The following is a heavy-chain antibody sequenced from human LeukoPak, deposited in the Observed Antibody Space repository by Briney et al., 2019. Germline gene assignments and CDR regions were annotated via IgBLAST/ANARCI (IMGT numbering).Heavy chain of an antibody. CDR1: GYTFTGYY. Sequence: GASVKVSCKASGYTFTGYYMHWVRQAPGQGLEWMGWINPNSGGTNYAQKFQGRVTMTRDTSISTAYMELSRLRSDDTAVYYCARSGIYDFWSGSETFRDNYMDVWGKGTTVTVSS. D-gene: IGHD3-3*01. CDR2: INPNSGGT. J-gene: IGHJ6*03. V-gene: IGHV1-2*02. CDR3: ARSGIYDFWSGSETFRDNYMDV.